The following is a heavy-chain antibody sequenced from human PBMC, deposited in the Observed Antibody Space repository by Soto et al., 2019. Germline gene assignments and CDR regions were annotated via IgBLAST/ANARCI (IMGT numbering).Heavy chain of an antibody. CDR2: ISYDGSNK. Sequence: QVQLVESGGGVVQPGRSLRLSCAASGFTFSSYGMHWVSQAPGKGLEWVAVISYDGSNKYYADSVKGRFTISRDNSKNTLYLQMNSLRAEDTAVYYCAKGDWTFWGQGTLVTVSS. J-gene: IGHJ4*02. D-gene: IGHD2-21*01. CDR3: AKGDWTF. V-gene: IGHV3-30*18. CDR1: GFTFSSYG.